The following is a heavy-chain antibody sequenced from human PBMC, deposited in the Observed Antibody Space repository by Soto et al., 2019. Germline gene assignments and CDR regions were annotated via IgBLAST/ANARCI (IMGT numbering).Heavy chain of an antibody. CDR3: AKGGEWLYAFDI. J-gene: IGHJ3*02. V-gene: IGHV3-30*18. CDR1: GFTFSSYG. CDR2: ISYDGSNK. D-gene: IGHD6-19*01. Sequence: GGSPRLSCAASGFTFSSYGMHWVRQAPGKGLEWVAVISYDGSNKYYADSVKGRFTISRDNSKNTLYLQMNSLRAEDTAVYYCAKGGEWLYAFDIWGQGTMVTVSS.